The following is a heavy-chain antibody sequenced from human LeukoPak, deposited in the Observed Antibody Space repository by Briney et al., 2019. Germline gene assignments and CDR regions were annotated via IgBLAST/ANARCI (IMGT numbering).Heavy chain of an antibody. V-gene: IGHV3-74*01. CDR3: TRELDWLPTLDY. CDR2: INSDGSST. CDR1: GFTFSNYW. J-gene: IGHJ4*02. D-gene: IGHD3-9*01. Sequence: GGSLRLSCAASGFTFSNYWMHWVRQAPGKGLVWVSRINSDGSSTRYADSVKGRFTISRDNGKNTLYLQMNSLRAEDTAVYYCTRELDWLPTLDYWGQGTLVTVSS.